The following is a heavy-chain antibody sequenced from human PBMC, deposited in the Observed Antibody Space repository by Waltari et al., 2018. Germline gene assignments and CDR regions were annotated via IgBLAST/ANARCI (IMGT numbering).Heavy chain of an antibody. Sequence: QVQLVQSGAEVKKPGSSVNVSCKASGGTFSSYAISWLRQAPGQGLEWMGGIIPIFGTANYAQKFQGRVTITTDESTSTAYMELSSLRSEDTAVYYCARAECTNGVCYENYYYMDVWGKGTTVTVSS. D-gene: IGHD2-8*01. CDR1: GGTFSSYA. CDR3: ARAECTNGVCYENYYYMDV. J-gene: IGHJ6*03. V-gene: IGHV1-69*05. CDR2: IIPIFGTA.